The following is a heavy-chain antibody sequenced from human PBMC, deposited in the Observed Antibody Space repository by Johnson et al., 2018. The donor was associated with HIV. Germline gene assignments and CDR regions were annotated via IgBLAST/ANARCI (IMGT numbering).Heavy chain of an antibody. CDR3: ARDSSGWYNVFDI. CDR1: GFTFSNAW. J-gene: IGHJ3*02. D-gene: IGHD6-19*01. Sequence: VQLVESGGGLVKPGGSLRLSCAASGFTFSNAWMSWVRQAPGKGLEWVGRIKSKTDGGTTDYAAPVKGRFTISRDNSKNTRYLQMNSLRAEDTAVYYCARDSSGWYNVFDIWGQGTKVTVSS. V-gene: IGHV3-15*01. CDR2: IKSKTDGGTT.